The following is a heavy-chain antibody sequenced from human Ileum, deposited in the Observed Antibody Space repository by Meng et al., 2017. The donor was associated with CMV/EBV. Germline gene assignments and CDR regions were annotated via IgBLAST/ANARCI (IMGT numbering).Heavy chain of an antibody. CDR2: INGDGSST. Sequence: LSCAASGFSFSNYWMFWVRQGPGKGLVWVSQINGDGSSTSYADSVKGRFTISRDNAKNTLYLQMSSLRVDDTAVYYCARGGLPAAHDYWGQGTLVTVSS. D-gene: IGHD2-2*01. J-gene: IGHJ4*02. CDR3: ARGGLPAAHDY. V-gene: IGHV3-74*01. CDR1: GFSFSNYW.